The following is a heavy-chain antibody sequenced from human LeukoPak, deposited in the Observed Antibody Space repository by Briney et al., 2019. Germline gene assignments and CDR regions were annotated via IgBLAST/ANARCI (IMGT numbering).Heavy chain of an antibody. CDR3: ARDAGNLNYYDFWSGYYCYFDY. D-gene: IGHD3-3*01. V-gene: IGHV3-48*02. Sequence: GSLRLSCAASGFTFSSYSMNWVRQAPGKGLEWVSYISSSSSTIYYAGSVKGRFTISRDNAKNSLYLQMNSLRDEDTAVYYCARDAGNLNYYDFWSGYYCYFDYWGQGTLVTVSS. J-gene: IGHJ4*02. CDR1: GFTFSSYS. CDR2: ISSSSSTI.